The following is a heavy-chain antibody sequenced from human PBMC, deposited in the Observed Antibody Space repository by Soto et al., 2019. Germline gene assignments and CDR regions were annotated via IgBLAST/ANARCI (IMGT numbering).Heavy chain of an antibody. V-gene: IGHV1-8*01. CDR1: GYTFTSYD. CDR3: ARGDYDFWSGYSRPYSYYGMDV. CDR2: MNPNSGNT. D-gene: IGHD3-3*01. J-gene: IGHJ6*02. Sequence: QVQLVQSGAEVKKPGASVKVSCKASGYTFTSYDINWVRQATGQGLEWMGWMNPNSGNTGYAQKFQGRVTMTRNTSISTAYMELSTLRSEDTAVYYCARGDYDFWSGYSRPYSYYGMDVWGQGTTVTVSS.